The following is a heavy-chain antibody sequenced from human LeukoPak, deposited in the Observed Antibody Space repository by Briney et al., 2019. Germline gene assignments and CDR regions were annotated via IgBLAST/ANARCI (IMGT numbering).Heavy chain of an antibody. J-gene: IGHJ6*02. CDR1: GFTFSSYW. CDR2: IWYDGSNK. D-gene: IGHD6-6*01. Sequence: PGGSLRLSCAASGFTFSSYWMSWVRQAPGKGLEWVAVIWYDGSNKYYADSVKGRFTISRDNSKNTLYLQMNSLRAEDTAVYYCAKGSSIATRYYYYGMDVWGQGTTVTVSS. V-gene: IGHV3-33*06. CDR3: AKGSSIATRYYYYGMDV.